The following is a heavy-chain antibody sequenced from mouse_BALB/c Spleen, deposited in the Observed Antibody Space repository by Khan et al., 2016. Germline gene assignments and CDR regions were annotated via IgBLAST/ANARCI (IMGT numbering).Heavy chain of an antibody. Sequence: VQLQQSGAELVKPGASVKLSCTASGFNIKDTYMHWVKQRPEQGLEWIGRIDPANGNTKYDPKFQGKATITADTSSTTAYLQLSSLTSEDTAVDYCARSPYDYDVGFAYWGQGTLVTVSA. CDR3: ARSPYDYDVGFAY. CDR2: IDPANGNT. V-gene: IGHV14-3*02. D-gene: IGHD2-4*01. J-gene: IGHJ3*01. CDR1: GFNIKDTY.